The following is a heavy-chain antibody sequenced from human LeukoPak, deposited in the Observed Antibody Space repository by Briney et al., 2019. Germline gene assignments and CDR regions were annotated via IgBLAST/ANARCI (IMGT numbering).Heavy chain of an antibody. CDR1: GFTFGDYW. Sequence: GGSLRLSCAASGFTFGDYWMHWVRQAPGKGLVWVSRTSGDGSTTTYADSVKGRFTISRDNSKNTLYLQMNSLRAEDTAVYYCARPYYDILTGYTPGFGYWGQGTLVTVSS. D-gene: IGHD3-9*01. CDR2: TSGDGSTT. CDR3: ARPYYDILTGYTPGFGY. V-gene: IGHV3-74*01. J-gene: IGHJ4*02.